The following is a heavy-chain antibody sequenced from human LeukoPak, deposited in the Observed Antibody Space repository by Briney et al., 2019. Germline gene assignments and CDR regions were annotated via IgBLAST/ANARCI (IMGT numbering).Heavy chain of an antibody. CDR3: ARKAMSFSEWLLYFDY. CDR2: ISSNGGST. D-gene: IGHD5-12*01. V-gene: IGHV3-64*04. CDR1: GFTFSSYA. Sequence: GGSLRLSCSVSGFTFSSYAMHWVRQAPGRGLQYVSSISSNGGSTYYADSVKGRFTISRDNSKNTLYLQMNSLRAEDTAVYYCARKAMSFSEWLLYFDYWGQGTLVTVSS. J-gene: IGHJ4*02.